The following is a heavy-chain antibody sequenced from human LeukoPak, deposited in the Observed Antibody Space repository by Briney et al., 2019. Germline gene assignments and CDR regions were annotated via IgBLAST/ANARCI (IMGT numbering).Heavy chain of an antibody. CDR1: GYSISSGYY. Sequence: SETLSLTCTVSGYSISSGYYWGWIRQPPGKGLEWIGSIYHSGSTYYNPSLKSRVTISVDTSKNQFSLKLSSVPAADTAVYYCASYTDAFDIWGQGTMVTVSS. D-gene: IGHD3-16*01. J-gene: IGHJ3*02. CDR3: ASYTDAFDI. CDR2: IYHSGST. V-gene: IGHV4-38-2*02.